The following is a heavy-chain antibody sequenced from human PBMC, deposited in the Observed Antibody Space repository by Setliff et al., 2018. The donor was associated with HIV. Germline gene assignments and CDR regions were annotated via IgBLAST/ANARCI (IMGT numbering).Heavy chain of an antibody. Sequence: SETLSLTCAVYGGSFNDYFWSWIRQPPGKGLEWVGAINHGGSTNFNPSLKSRVSISVDTSKNQFSLRLCSVTAADTAVYYCARERDARGIQLWLPYFDYWGQGTLVTVSS. V-gene: IGHV4-34*01. CDR1: GGSFNDYF. CDR2: INHGGST. CDR3: ARERDARGIQLWLPYFDY. D-gene: IGHD5-18*01. J-gene: IGHJ4*02.